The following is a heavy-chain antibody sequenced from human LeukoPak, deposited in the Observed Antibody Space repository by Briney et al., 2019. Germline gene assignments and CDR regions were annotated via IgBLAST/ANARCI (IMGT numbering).Heavy chain of an antibody. CDR3: ARHYYDSTGYYYFDY. V-gene: IGHV4-39*01. D-gene: IGHD3-22*01. J-gene: IGHJ4*02. Sequence: SETLSLTCTVSGDSITGSSYYWGWIRQPPGKGLEWIVSMYYSGSTYSNPSLKSRVTISVDTSKSQFSLKLSSVTAADTAVYYCARHYYDSTGYYYFDYWGQGTLVTVSS. CDR2: MYYSGST. CDR1: GDSITGSSYY.